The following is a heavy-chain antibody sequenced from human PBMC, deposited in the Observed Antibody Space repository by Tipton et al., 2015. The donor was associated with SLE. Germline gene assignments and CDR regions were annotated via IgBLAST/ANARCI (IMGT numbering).Heavy chain of an antibody. CDR1: GGSISSYY. D-gene: IGHD2-2*02. CDR3: ARYCTSSRCNTGAFDF. J-gene: IGHJ4*02. V-gene: IGHV4-39*07. CDR2: IYFSGSP. Sequence: LRLSCTVSGGSISSYYWGWIRQPPGKGLEWIGSIYFSGSPYYESSLKSRLTISVDTSKNQFSLKLSSVTAADTAVYYCARYCTSSRCNTGAFDFWGQGTLVTVSS.